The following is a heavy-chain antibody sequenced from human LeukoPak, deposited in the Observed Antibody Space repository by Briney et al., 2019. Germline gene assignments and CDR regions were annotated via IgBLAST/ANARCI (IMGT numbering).Heavy chain of an antibody. CDR3: ARSRGPNTFGGVHDF. CDR1: GFTVSSNY. CDR2: SGSGSST. Sequence: GGSLRLSCAASGFTVSSNYMSWVRQAPGKGLEWVSGFSGSGSSTYYADSVKGRFTISRDNSKNTLYLQMNSLRAEDTAVYYCARSRGPNTFGGVHDFWGQGTLVTVSS. J-gene: IGHJ4*02. D-gene: IGHD3-16*01. V-gene: IGHV3-53*01.